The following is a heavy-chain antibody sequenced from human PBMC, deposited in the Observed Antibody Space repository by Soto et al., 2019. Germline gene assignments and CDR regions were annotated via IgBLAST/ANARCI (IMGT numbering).Heavy chain of an antibody. V-gene: IGHV4-4*07. J-gene: IGHJ4*02. D-gene: IGHD3-22*01. Sequence: PWETQSVTCTVSGGSISSYYWSWIRQPAGKGLEWIGRIYTSGSTNYNPSLKSRVTMSVDTSKNQFSLKLSSVTAADTAVYYCARDPIYYDSSGYYDYFDYWGQGTLVTVSS. CDR3: ARDPIYYDSSGYYDYFDY. CDR2: IYTSGST. CDR1: GGSISSYY.